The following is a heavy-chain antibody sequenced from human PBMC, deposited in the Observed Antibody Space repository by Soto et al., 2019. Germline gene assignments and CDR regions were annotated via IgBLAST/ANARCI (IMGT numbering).Heavy chain of an antibody. Sequence: GASVKVSCKASGYTFTGYYMHWVRQAPGQGLEWMGWINPNSGGTNYAQKFQGWVTMTRDTSISTAYMELSRLRSDDTAVYYCARARPPGGIVGPFDYWGQGTLVTVSS. CDR2: INPNSGGT. CDR1: GYTFTGYY. V-gene: IGHV1-2*04. D-gene: IGHD2-21*01. J-gene: IGHJ4*02. CDR3: ARARPPGGIVGPFDY.